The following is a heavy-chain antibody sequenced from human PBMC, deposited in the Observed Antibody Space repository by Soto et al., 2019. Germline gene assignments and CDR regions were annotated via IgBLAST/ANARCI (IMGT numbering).Heavy chain of an antibody. Sequence: QVQLVESGGGVVQPGRSLRLSCAASGFTFSSYAIHWVRQAPGKGLEWVAVISSDGKDKYSADSMKGRFAISRDNSKNTLYPQMNSLRAEDTAVYYCAKDSGRGSADYYFDYWGQGTLVTVSS. CDR1: GFTFSSYA. V-gene: IGHV3-30*18. CDR3: AKDSGRGSADYYFDY. J-gene: IGHJ4*02. CDR2: ISSDGKDK. D-gene: IGHD3-10*01.